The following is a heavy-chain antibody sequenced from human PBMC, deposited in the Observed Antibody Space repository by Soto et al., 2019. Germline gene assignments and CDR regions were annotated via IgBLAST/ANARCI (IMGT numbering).Heavy chain of an antibody. J-gene: IGHJ3*02. CDR3: ARAMGDTLTVNDAFDI. Sequence: PSETLSLTCTVSGGSISSGDYYWSWIRQPPGKGLEWIGYIYYSGSTYYNPSLKSRVTISVDTSKSQFSLKLSSVTAADTAVYYCARAMGDTLTVNDAFDIWGQGTMVTVSS. D-gene: IGHD3-9*01. V-gene: IGHV4-30-4*01. CDR2: IYYSGST. CDR1: GGSISSGDYY.